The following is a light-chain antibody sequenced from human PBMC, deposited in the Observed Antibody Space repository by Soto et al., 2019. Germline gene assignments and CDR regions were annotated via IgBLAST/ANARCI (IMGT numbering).Light chain of an antibody. CDR3: ETWYRNSLI. V-gene: IGLV4-60*03. Sequence: QPVLTQSSSASASLGSSVKLTCTLSSGHSTYIISWHQHQPGKAPRYLMKLEGSGNYNKGSGVPDRFSGSSSGADRYLIISTLQSEDEADYSCETWYRNSLIFGGGTKLTVL. CDR2: LEGSGNY. CDR1: SGHSTYI. J-gene: IGLJ2*01.